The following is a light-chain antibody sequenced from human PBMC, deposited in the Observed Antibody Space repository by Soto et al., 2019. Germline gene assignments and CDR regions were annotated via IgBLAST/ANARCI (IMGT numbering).Light chain of an antibody. CDR2: GAS. CDR1: QTVSSIF. J-gene: IGKJ1*01. CDR3: QQYESSRT. Sequence: EIVLTQSPGTLSLSPGERATLSCRASQTVSSIFLAWYQQKPGQAPRLLSYGASTRATGIPDRFSGSGSGTDFTLTIRRLEPEDFAMYYCQQYESSRTFGQGTKVEMK. V-gene: IGKV3-20*01.